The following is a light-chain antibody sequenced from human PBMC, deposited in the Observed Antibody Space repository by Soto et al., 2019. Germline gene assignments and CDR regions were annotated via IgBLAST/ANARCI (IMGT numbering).Light chain of an antibody. CDR1: QTLTGW. CDR3: QQYTTYPLT. Sequence: DIHMTQSPSTLSASVGDSVAITCRASQTLTGWLAWYQQKPGKAPKLLISKASNLESGVPSRFSGSGSGTDITLTISSLQPDDFATYFCQQYTTYPLTCGGGTKVEI. V-gene: IGKV1-5*03. CDR2: KAS. J-gene: IGKJ4*01.